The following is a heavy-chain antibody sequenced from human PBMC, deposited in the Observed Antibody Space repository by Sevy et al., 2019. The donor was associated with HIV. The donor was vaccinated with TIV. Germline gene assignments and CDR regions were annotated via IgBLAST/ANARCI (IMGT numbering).Heavy chain of an antibody. V-gene: IGHV3-21*01. CDR3: ARLSSGWSFDY. CDR1: GFTFSSYS. Sequence: GGSLRLSCAASGFTFSSYSMNWVRQAPGKGLEWVSSISASGSDTYYADSMKGRFTISRDNAKNSLSLQMNSLRAEDTAVYYCARLSSGWSFDYWGQGALVTVSS. J-gene: IGHJ4*02. CDR2: ISASGSDT. D-gene: IGHD6-19*01.